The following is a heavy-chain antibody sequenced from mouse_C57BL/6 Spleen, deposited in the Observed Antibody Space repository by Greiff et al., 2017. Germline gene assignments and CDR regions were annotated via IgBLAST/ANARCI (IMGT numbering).Heavy chain of an antibody. D-gene: IGHD1-1*01. Sequence: VQRVESGAELVRPGASVTLSCKASGYTFTDYEMHWVKQTPVHGLEWIGAIDPETGGTAYNQKFKGKAILTADKSSSTAYMELRSLTSEDSAVYYCTISLRGYWGQGTTLTVSS. CDR2: IDPETGGT. CDR3: TISLRGY. J-gene: IGHJ2*01. V-gene: IGHV1-15*01. CDR1: GYTFTDYE.